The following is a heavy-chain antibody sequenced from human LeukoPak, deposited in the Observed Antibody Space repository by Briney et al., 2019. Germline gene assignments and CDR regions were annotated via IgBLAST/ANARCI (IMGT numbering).Heavy chain of an antibody. J-gene: IGHJ5*02. CDR3: AREGSSSWTNWFDP. Sequence: SETLSLTCTVSGGSIRSYYWSWIRQPPGMGLEWIGYIYYSGSTNYNPSLKSRVTISVDTSKNQFSLKLSSVTAADTAVYYCAREGSSSWTNWFDPWGQGTLVIVSS. V-gene: IGHV4-59*01. D-gene: IGHD6-13*01. CDR1: GGSIRSYY. CDR2: IYYSGST.